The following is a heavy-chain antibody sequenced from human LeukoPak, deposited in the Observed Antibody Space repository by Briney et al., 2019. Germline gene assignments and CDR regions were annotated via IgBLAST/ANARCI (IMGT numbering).Heavy chain of an antibody. CDR2: ISSSSSTI. CDR3: ARGSPLGYCSSTSCYSNFDY. V-gene: IGHV3-48*01. CDR1: GFTFSSYS. J-gene: IGHJ4*02. Sequence: GGSLRLSCAASGFTFSSYSMNWVRQAPGKGLEWVSYISSSSSTIYYADSVKGRFTISRDNAKNSLYLQMNSLRAEDTAVYYCARGSPLGYCSSTSCYSNFDYWGQGTLVTVSS. D-gene: IGHD2-2*01.